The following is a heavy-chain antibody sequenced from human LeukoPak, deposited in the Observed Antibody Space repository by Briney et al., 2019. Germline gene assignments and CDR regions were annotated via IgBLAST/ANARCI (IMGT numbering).Heavy chain of an antibody. Sequence: SVKVSCKASGGTFSSYAISWVRQAPGQGLEWMGGIIPIFGTANYAQKFQGRVTITADESTSTAYMELSSLRSEDTAVYYCARGGHSGYDSPFDYRGQGTLVTVSS. CDR1: GGTFSSYA. D-gene: IGHD5-12*01. J-gene: IGHJ4*02. V-gene: IGHV1-69*13. CDR2: IIPIFGTA. CDR3: ARGGHSGYDSPFDY.